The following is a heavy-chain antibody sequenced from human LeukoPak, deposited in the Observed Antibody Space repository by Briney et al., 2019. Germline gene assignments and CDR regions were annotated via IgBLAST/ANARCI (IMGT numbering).Heavy chain of an antibody. CDR3: AKALGAGTTSYFDY. CDR2: ISWNSGSI. Sequence: GGSLRLSCAASGFTFDDYAMHWVRQAPGKGLEWVSGISWNSGSIGYADSVKGRFTISRDNVKNSLYLQMNSLRAEDMALYYCAKALGAGTTSYFDYWGQGTLVTVSS. D-gene: IGHD1-7*01. CDR1: GFTFDDYA. V-gene: IGHV3-9*03. J-gene: IGHJ4*02.